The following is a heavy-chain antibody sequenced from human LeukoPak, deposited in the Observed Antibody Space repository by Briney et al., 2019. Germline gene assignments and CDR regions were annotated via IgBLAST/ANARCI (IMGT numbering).Heavy chain of an antibody. J-gene: IGHJ4*02. V-gene: IGHV3-23*01. CDR1: GFTFSTYA. CDR3: AKGGGSAWYYFDY. CDR2: ISGGGGTT. Sequence: GGSLRLSCAASGFTFSTYAMTWVRQGPGKGPEWVSTISGGGGTTRYADSVKGRFTISRDNSKNTLSLQMNSLRAEDTAVYYCAKGGGSAWYYFDYWGQGTLVTVSS. D-gene: IGHD6-19*01.